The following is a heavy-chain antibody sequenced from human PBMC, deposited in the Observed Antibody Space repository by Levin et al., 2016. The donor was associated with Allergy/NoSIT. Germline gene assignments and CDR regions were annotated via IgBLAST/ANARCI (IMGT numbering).Heavy chain of an antibody. CDR2: INRDGST. J-gene: IGHJ4*02. CDR3: ARGGGAYCFGDRCYSHFDY. CDR1: GGSISSGGYS. D-gene: IGHD2-15*01. V-gene: IGHV4-30-2*01. Sequence: SETLSLTCAVSGGSISSGGYSWSWIRQPTGKHLEWIGYINRDGSTYYNPSLKSRVTISVDRSKNQFSLKLSSVTAADSAVYYCARGGGAYCFGDRCYSHFDYWGQGTLVTVSS.